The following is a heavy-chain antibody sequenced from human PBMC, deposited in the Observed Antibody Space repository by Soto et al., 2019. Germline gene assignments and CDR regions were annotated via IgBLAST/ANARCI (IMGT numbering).Heavy chain of an antibody. CDR3: VGQGTDSLPGRVDV. D-gene: IGHD1-1*01. CDR2: VYYTGDT. V-gene: IGHV4-59*08. Sequence: QVQLQQSGPRLVKPSETLSLTCTVSSGPDRSHNWGWIRQPPGRGLEWIGYVYYTGDTAYNPSFRSRLSRAADRPTNHISLTLSSVTAADAAVYYCVGQGTDSLPGRVDVWGQGTTVSVSS. J-gene: IGHJ6*02. CDR1: SGPDRSHN.